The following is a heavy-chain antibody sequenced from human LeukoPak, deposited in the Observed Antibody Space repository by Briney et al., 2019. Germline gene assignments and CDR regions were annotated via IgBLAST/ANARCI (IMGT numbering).Heavy chain of an antibody. CDR3: ARFVRPYYGSGSYQLEL. CDR2: IYYSGST. V-gene: IGHV4-39*07. D-gene: IGHD3-10*01. Sequence: PSETLSLTCTVSGGSISSSSYYWGWIRQPPGKGLEWIGSIYYSGSTYYNPSLKSRVTISVDTSKNQFSLKLSSVTAADTAVYYCARFVRPYYGSGSYQLELWGQGTLVTVSS. CDR1: GGSISSSSYY. J-gene: IGHJ4*02.